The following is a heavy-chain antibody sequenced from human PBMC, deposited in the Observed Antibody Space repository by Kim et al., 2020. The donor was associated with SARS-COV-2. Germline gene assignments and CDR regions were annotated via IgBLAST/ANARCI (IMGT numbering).Heavy chain of an antibody. V-gene: IGHV3-7*01. CDR1: EFTFSNYW. CDR2: INEEGSVK. Sequence: GGSLRLSCAASEFTFSNYWMSWVRQTPGKGLEWVANINEEGSVKQYVDSVKGRFAISRDNAKNSVSLQMSNLRVDDTAVYFCGYSYGYAFDIWGQGTMVT. D-gene: IGHD5-18*01. J-gene: IGHJ3*02. CDR3: GYSYGYAFDI.